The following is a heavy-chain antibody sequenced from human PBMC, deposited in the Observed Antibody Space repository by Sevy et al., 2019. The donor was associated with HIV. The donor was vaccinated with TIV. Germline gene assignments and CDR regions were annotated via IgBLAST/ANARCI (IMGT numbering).Heavy chain of an antibody. CDR3: ARGMYSGSYRPTYYYYYYMDV. D-gene: IGHD1-26*01. V-gene: IGHV4-59*01. J-gene: IGHJ6*03. Sequence: SESLSLTCTVSGGSISSYYWSWIRQPPGKGLEWFGYIYYSGSTNYNPSLKSRVTISVDTSKNQCSLKLSSVTAADTAVYYCARGMYSGSYRPTYYYYYYMDVWGKGTTVTVSS. CDR1: GGSISSYY. CDR2: IYYSGST.